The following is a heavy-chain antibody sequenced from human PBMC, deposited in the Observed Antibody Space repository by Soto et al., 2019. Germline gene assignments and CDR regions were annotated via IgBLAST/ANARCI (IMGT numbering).Heavy chain of an antibody. CDR1: GGTFSSYA. CDR3: ARDQEMFCGYDVRWFDP. J-gene: IGHJ5*02. Sequence: QVQLVQSGAEVKKPGSSVKVSCKASGGTFSSYAISWVRQAPGQGLEWMGGIIPIFGTANYAQKFQGRVTITADESTSTAYMELSSLRSEDTAVYYCARDQEMFCGYDVRWFDPWGQGTLVTVSS. CDR2: IIPIFGTA. D-gene: IGHD5-12*01. V-gene: IGHV1-69*01.